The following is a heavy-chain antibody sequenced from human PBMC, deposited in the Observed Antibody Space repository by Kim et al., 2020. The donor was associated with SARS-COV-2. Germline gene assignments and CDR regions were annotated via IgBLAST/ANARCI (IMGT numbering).Heavy chain of an antibody. V-gene: IGHV1-69*04. CDR2: IIPILGIA. Sequence: SVKVSCKASGGTFSSYAISWVRQAPGQGLEWMGRIIPILGIANYAQKFQGRVTITADKSTSTAYMELSSLRSEDTAVYYCARWASWDSSDYWGQGTLVTVSS. D-gene: IGHD1-26*01. CDR3: ARWASWDSSDY. CDR1: GGTFSSYA. J-gene: IGHJ4*02.